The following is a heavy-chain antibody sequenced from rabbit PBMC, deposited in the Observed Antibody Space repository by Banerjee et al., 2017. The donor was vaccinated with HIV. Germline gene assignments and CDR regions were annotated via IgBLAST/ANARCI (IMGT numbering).Heavy chain of an antibody. CDR3: ARRLWGGSGYIDL. J-gene: IGHJ3*01. V-gene: IGHV1S45*01. D-gene: IGHD4-1*01. CDR1: GFSFSSSYV. CDR2: IDAGGGSA. Sequence: LQESGGGLVQPEGSLTLTCTASGFSFSSSYVMCWVRQAPGKGLEWIGCIDAGGGSAYYASWVISRFTISKTSSLTVTLQMTSLTAADTATYFCARRLWGGSGYIDLWGQGTLVTVS.